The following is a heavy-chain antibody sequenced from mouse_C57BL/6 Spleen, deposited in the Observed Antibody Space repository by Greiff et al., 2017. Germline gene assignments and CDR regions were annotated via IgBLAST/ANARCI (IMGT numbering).Heavy chain of an antibody. CDR2: IHPSDSDT. Sequence: VQLQQPGAELVKPGASVKVSCKASGYTFTSYWMHWVKQRPGQGLEWIGRIHPSDSDTNYNQKFKGKATLTVDKASSPAYMQLSSLTSEDAAVYYCAISDDGYYVGSMDYWGQGTSVTVSS. D-gene: IGHD2-3*01. V-gene: IGHV1-74*01. CDR1: GYTFTSYW. J-gene: IGHJ4*01. CDR3: AISDDGYYVGSMDY.